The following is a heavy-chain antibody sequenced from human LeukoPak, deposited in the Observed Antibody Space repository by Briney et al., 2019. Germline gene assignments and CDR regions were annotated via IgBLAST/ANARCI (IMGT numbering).Heavy chain of an antibody. V-gene: IGHV3-33*01. Sequence: GRSLRLSCAASGFTFSTSGMNWVRQAPGKGLEWVAVIWSDGSEKRYADSVKGRFTISRDNSKSTLYLQMHSLRVEDTAMYYCARDITVAGTEDYWGQGTLVTVSS. CDR2: IWSDGSEK. CDR3: ARDITVAGTEDY. D-gene: IGHD6-19*01. J-gene: IGHJ4*02. CDR1: GFTFSTSG.